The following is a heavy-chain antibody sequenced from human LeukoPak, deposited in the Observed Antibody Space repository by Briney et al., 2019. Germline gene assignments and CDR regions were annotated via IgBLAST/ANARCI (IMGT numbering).Heavy chain of an antibody. CDR1: GGSISSYY. CDR3: ARESSGEYYFDY. D-gene: IGHD3-10*01. Sequence: SETLSLTCTVSGGSISSYYWSWIRQPPGKGLEWIGYIYYSGSTNYNPSLKSRVTISVDTSKNQFSLKLSSVTAADTAVYYCARESSGEYYFDYWGQGTLVTVSS. V-gene: IGHV4-59*12. CDR2: IYYSGST. J-gene: IGHJ4*02.